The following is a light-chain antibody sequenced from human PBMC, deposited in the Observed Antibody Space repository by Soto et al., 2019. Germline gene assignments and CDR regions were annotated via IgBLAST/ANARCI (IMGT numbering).Light chain of an antibody. V-gene: IGLV6-57*01. J-gene: IGLJ1*01. CDR3: QSYDSSTLYV. Sequence: NFMLTQPHSVSESPGKTVTISCTRSSGSIASNYVQWYQQRPGSSPTTVIYEXXXXXXXXXXXXXXXXDSSSNSASLTISGXXTXXXXXXYCQSYDSSTLYVFGTGTKLTVL. CDR2: EXX. CDR1: SGSIASNY.